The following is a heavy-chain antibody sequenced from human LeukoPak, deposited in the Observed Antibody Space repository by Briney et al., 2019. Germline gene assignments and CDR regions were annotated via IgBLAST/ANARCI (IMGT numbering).Heavy chain of an antibody. J-gene: IGHJ5*02. D-gene: IGHD2-2*01. CDR3: ARLIIIVVVAAAPSVVAATPDWFDP. CDR1: GGSISSSSYY. V-gene: IGHV4-39*01. CDR2: IYYSGST. Sequence: SETLSLTCTVSGGSISSSSYYWGWIRQPPGKGLEWIGRIYYSGSTYYNPSLKSRVTISVDTSKNQFSLKLSSVTAADTAVYYCARLIIIVVVAAAPSVVAATPDWFDPWGQGTLVTVSS.